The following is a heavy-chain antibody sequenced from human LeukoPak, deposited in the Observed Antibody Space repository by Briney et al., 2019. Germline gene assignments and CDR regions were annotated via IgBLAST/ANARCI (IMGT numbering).Heavy chain of an antibody. J-gene: IGHJ4*02. CDR2: IWYDGSNK. D-gene: IGHD3-16*01. CDR1: GFTFGSYG. Sequence: GGSLRLSCAASGFTFGSYGMHWVRQAPGKGLEWVAVIWYDGSNKYYTDSVKGRFTISRDNSKNTLYLQMNSLRTEDTAVYYCARGRIMITFGGVNFDYWGQGTLVTVSS. V-gene: IGHV3-30*19. CDR3: ARGRIMITFGGVNFDY.